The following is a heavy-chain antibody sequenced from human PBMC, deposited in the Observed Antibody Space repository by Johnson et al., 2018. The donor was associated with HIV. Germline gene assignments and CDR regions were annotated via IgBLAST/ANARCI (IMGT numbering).Heavy chain of an antibody. V-gene: IGHV3-53*01. CDR2: IYSGGST. J-gene: IGHJ3*02. CDR3: ARASDSYCSADCYGDGFQI. CDR1: GFTVSSNY. D-gene: IGHD2-21*02. Sequence: EVHLVESGGGLIQPGGSLRLSCAASGFTVSSNYMSWVRQAPGKGLEWVSVIYSGGSTYYADSVTGRFTISRDISKNTLYLQMNSLRAEDTAVYYCARASDSYCSADCYGDGFQISDQGTKVIVSS.